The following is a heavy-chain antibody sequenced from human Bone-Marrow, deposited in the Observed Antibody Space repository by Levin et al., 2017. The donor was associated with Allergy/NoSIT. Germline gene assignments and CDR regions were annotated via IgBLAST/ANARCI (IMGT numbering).Heavy chain of an antibody. D-gene: IGHD3-10*01. CDR3: AKDLFLWFNPTRPDTRDNWFDP. CDR1: GFTFSSYA. V-gene: IGHV3-23*01. Sequence: GGSLRLSCAASGFTFSSYAMSWVRQAPGKGLEWVSAISGSGGSTYYADSVKGRFTISRDNSKNTLYLQMNSLRAEDTAVYYCAKDLFLWFNPTRPDTRDNWFDPWGQGTLVTVSS. CDR2: ISGSGGST. J-gene: IGHJ5*02.